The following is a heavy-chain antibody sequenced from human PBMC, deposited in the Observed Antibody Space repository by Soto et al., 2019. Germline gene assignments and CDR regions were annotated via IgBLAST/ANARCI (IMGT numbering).Heavy chain of an antibody. D-gene: IGHD1-26*01. CDR3: TRDECGAGPTQDY. Sequence: EMQLVESGGGLVQPGGSLRLSCAASGFTFSHYWMHWVRQVPGKGLVWVSRINNDGRSTFYADSVKGRFTVSRDNAKNTLYLQMKSLRAEDTALYYCTRDECGAGPTQDYSRQGTLVTVSP. CDR1: GFTFSHYW. V-gene: IGHV3-74*01. CDR2: INNDGRST. J-gene: IGHJ4*02.